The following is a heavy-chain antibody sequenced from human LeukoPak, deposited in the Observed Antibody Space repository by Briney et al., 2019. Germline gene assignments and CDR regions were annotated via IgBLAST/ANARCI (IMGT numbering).Heavy chain of an antibody. J-gene: IGHJ4*02. CDR3: TRKGSQWDFLVDY. CDR2: ISSGGSTI. CDR1: GFTYSRFE. V-gene: IGHV3-48*03. D-gene: IGHD2/OR15-2a*01. Sequence: GGSLRLSCAASGFTYSRFEMKWVRQAPGKGLEWVSYISSGGSTIYYADSVKGRFTISRDNAKNSLYLQMNSLRAEDTAVYYCTRKGSQWDFLVDYWGQGTRVAVSP.